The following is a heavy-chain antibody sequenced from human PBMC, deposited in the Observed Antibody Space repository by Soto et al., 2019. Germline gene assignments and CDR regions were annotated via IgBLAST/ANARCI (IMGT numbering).Heavy chain of an antibody. CDR2: IYHTGTT. V-gene: IGHV4-38-2*02. Sequence: KPSETLSLTCAVSGFSISSDYFWGWIRQPPGKGLEWIGSIYHTGTTYYSPSLKSRATIFLDTSKNQFSLNLTSVTAADTAIYYCARDGLRYFDSSGYYSGPPLDYWGQGARVTVSS. D-gene: IGHD3-22*01. CDR3: ARDGLRYFDSSGYYSGPPLDY. J-gene: IGHJ4*02. CDR1: GFSISSDYF.